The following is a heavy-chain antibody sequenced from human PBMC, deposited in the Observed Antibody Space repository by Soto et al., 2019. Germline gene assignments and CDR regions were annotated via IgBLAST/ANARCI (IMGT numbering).Heavy chain of an antibody. V-gene: IGHV1-18*01. J-gene: IGHJ4*02. Sequence: QVQLVQSESEALKPGASVKLSCKASGYIFNNSGIIWVRQAPGQGREWMGWIYPKEGRINFGQKFQGRVTLNTDTSTSTAYIELRSLRFDDSAVYFCARDIDYNIDYWGQGTLLPVSS. CDR2: IYPKEGRI. D-gene: IGHD4-4*01. CDR3: ARDIDYNIDY. CDR1: GYIFNNSG.